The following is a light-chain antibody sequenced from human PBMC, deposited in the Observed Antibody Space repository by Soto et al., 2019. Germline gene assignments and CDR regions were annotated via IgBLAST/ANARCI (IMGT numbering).Light chain of an antibody. J-gene: IGLJ2*01. CDR3: SSYTSSSTLVV. CDR2: DVS. CDR1: SSDVGGYNY. V-gene: IGLV2-14*01. Sequence: QSALTQPASVSGSPGQSITISCTGTSSDVGGYNYVSWYQQHPGKAPKLMIYDVSNRPSGVSNRFSGSKSGNTASRTISGLQGEDEADYYCSSYTSSSTLVVFGVGTKLTVL.